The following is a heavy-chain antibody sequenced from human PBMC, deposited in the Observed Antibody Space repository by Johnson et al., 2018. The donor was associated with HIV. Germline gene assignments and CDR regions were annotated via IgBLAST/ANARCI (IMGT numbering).Heavy chain of an antibody. CDR1: GFAFSSYA. J-gene: IGHJ3*02. D-gene: IGHD3-3*01. Sequence: QEQLVESGGGVVQPGRSLRLSCVASGFAFSSYAVHWVRRAPGKGLEWVAVISYDGSNKYFADYVKGRFTISRDNSNNTLYLQMNSLRTEDTAVYYCARGRTQFLEGGAFDIWGQGTMVTVSS. CDR3: ARGRTQFLEGGAFDI. V-gene: IGHV3-30-3*01. CDR2: ISYDGSNK.